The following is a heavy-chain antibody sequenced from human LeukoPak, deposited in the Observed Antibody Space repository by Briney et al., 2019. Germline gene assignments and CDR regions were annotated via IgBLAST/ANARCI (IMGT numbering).Heavy chain of an antibody. CDR1: GFTFSSYS. CDR3: ARAKYDSSGYYYSGFDI. J-gene: IGHJ3*02. CDR2: ISSSSSTI. V-gene: IGHV3-48*01. Sequence: GGSLRLSCAASGFTFSSYSMNWVRQAPGKGLEWVSYISSSSSTIYYADSVKGRFTISRDNAKNSPYLQMNSPRAEDTAVYYCARAKYDSSGYYYSGFDIWGQGTMVTVSS. D-gene: IGHD3-22*01.